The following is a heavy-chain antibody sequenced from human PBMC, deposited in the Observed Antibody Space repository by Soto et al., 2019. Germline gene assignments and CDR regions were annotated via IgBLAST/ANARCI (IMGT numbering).Heavy chain of an antibody. CDR2: IYYSGST. D-gene: IGHD2-2*01. Sequence: PSETLPLTCTVSGDSISSYYWSWIRQPPGKGLEWIGYIYYSGSTYYNPPLKSRVTISVDRSKNQFSLKLSSVTAADTAVYYCARVPDRWGQGTLVTVSS. CDR1: GDSISSYY. CDR3: ARVPDR. J-gene: IGHJ5*02. V-gene: IGHV4-59*12.